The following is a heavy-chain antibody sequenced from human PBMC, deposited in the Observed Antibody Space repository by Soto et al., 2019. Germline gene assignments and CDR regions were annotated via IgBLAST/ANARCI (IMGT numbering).Heavy chain of an antibody. CDR1: GGSMSGHY. CDR3: ARGGWYVDY. D-gene: IGHD6-19*01. J-gene: IGHJ4*02. V-gene: IGHV4-59*11. CDR2: IYYSGST. Sequence: SETLSLTCTVSGGSMSGHYWSWIRQPPGKGLEWIGYIYYSGSTDYNPSLKSRVTISVDTSKNQFSLRLSSVTAADTAVYYCARGGWYVDYWGQGTLVTVYS.